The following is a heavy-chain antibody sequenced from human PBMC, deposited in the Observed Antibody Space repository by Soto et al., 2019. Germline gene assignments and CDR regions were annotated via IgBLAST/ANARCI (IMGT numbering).Heavy chain of an antibody. D-gene: IGHD3-10*01. Sequence: ASVKVSCKTSGYTFSSYTIAWVRQAPGQGLEWLGWISPDDGNTEYEQKFQGRVTLTADTLTNNAYMELRSLKYDDTAVYYCARVEAPFGESLHWGQGTPVTVSS. CDR3: ARVEAPFGESLH. CDR1: GYTFSSYT. J-gene: IGHJ4*02. V-gene: IGHV1-18*01. CDR2: ISPDDGNT.